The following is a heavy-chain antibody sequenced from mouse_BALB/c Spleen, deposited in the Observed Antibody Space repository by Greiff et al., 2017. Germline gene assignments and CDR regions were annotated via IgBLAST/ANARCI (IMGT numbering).Heavy chain of an antibody. CDR3: TRSLYYYGSSSWFAY. J-gene: IGHJ3*01. V-gene: IGHV1S81*02. Sequence: QVQLQQPGAELVKPGASVKLSCKASGYTFTSYYMYWVKQRPGQVLEWIGGINPSNGGTNFNEKFKSKATLTVDKSSSTAYMQLSSLTSEDSAVYYCTRSLYYYGSSSWFAYWGQGTLVTVSA. CDR2: INPSNGGT. CDR1: GYTFTSYY. D-gene: IGHD1-1*01.